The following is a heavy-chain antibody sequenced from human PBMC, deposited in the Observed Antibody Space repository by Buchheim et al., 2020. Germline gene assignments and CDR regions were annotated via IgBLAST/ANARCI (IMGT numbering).Heavy chain of an antibody. CDR3: AKGMSYCSGGCFSSGGLDV. CDR1: GFNFGIYG. D-gene: IGHD2-15*01. V-gene: IGHV3-30*18. J-gene: IGHJ6*02. CDR2: ISYDGNRR. Sequence: QVQLVESGGGVVQPGTFLRLSCEASGFNFGIYGMHWVRQAPGKGLEWVAAISYDGNRRYYADTVKDRFTISRDNSKNTLSLQMDSLRAEDTAVFYCAKGMSYCSGGCFSSGGLDVRGQGTT.